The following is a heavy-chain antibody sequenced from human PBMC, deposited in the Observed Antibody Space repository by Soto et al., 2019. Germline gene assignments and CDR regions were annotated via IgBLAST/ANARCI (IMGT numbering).Heavy chain of an antibody. J-gene: IGHJ6*02. CDR1: GFTFSTHA. V-gene: IGHV3-23*01. CDR2: FSGSGGTI. D-gene: IGHD2-2*01. CDR3: AKAPPWTVGPLAMVV. Sequence: EVQLLESGGGLVQPGGSLRLSCVASGFTFSTHAMSWVRQAPGKGLEWVSTFSGSGGTIYYAESVKGRLTISRDDSKNKLYLQMTSLRVEDTAVYYCAKAPPWTVGPLAMVVWVQGTTVTVSS.